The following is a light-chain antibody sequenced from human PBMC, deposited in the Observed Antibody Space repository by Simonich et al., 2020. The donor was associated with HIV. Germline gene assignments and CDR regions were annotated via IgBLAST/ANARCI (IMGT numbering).Light chain of an antibody. CDR2: CAS. CDR3: QQYYSAPLT. CDR1: QSVLYSSNNKNY. J-gene: IGKJ1*01. V-gene: IGKV4-1*01. Sequence: DIVMTQSPDSLAVSLGERATINCNSSQSVLYSSNNKNYLLWYQQKPGQPPKLLIYCASTRESGVPDRFSGSGSGTDFTLTISSLQAEDVAVYYCQQYYSAPLTFGQGTKVEIK.